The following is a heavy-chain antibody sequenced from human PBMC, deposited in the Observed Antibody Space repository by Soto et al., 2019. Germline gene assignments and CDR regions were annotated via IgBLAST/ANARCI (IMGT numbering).Heavy chain of an antibody. D-gene: IGHD5-12*01. V-gene: IGHV1-69*10. CDR2: IIPILGIA. Sequence: GASVKVSCKASGGTFSSYAISWVRQAPGQGLEWMGGIIPILGIANYAQKFQGRVTITADKSTSTAYVELSSLRSEDTAVYYCARDYSGYDFNYFDYWGQGTLVTVSS. CDR3: ARDYSGYDFNYFDY. J-gene: IGHJ4*02. CDR1: GGTFSSYA.